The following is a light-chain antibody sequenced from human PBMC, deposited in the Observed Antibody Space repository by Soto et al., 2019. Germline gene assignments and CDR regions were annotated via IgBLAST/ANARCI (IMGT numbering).Light chain of an antibody. CDR3: CSYAGSYTWV. Sequence: QSVLTQPRSVSGSPGQSVTISCTGTSSDVGDYDYVSWFQQHPGKAPNLMIYDVSKRPSGVPDRFSGSKSGHTASLTISGLQAEDDAHYYCCSYAGSYTWVFGGGTKLTVL. J-gene: IGLJ3*02. CDR1: SSDVGDYDY. CDR2: DVS. V-gene: IGLV2-11*01.